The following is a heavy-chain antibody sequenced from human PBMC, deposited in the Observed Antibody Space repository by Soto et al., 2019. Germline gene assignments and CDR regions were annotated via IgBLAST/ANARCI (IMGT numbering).Heavy chain of an antibody. CDR1: GYTFTSYG. CDR3: ARVMAFFGVVRCLDY. J-gene: IGHJ4*02. V-gene: IGHV1-18*01. CDR2: ISAYNGNT. D-gene: IGHD3-3*01. Sequence: GASVKVSCKASGYTFTSYGISWVRQAPGQGLEWMGWISAYNGNTNYAQKLQGRVTMTTDTSTSTAYMELRSLRSDDTAVYYCARVMAFFGVVRCLDYWGQGTLVTSPQ.